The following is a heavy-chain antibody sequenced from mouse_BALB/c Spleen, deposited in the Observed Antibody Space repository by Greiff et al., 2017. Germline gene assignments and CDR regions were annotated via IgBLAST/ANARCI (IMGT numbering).Heavy chain of an antibody. D-gene: IGHD1-2*01. Sequence: VQLQQSGPELVKPGASVKISCKASGYTFTDYNMHWVKQSHGKSLEWIGYIYPYNGGTGYNQKFKSKATLTVDNSSSTAYMELRSLTSEDSAVYYCARGGTTATSWFAYWGQGTLVTVSA. CDR1: GYTFTDYN. J-gene: IGHJ3*01. V-gene: IGHV1S29*02. CDR2: IYPYNGGT. CDR3: ARGGTTATSWFAY.